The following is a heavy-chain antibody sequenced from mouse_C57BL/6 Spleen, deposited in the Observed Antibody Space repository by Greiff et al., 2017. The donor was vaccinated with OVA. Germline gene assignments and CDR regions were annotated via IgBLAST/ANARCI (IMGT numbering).Heavy chain of an antibody. CDR3: ARGNYGSYFDY. CDR1: GYTFTSYW. CDR2: IDPSDSYT. J-gene: IGHJ2*01. Sequence: VQLQQPGAELVKPGASVKLSCKASGYTFTSYWMQWVKQRPGQGLEWIGEIDPSDSYTNYNQKFKGKATLTVDTSSSTAYMQLSSLTSEDAAVYYCARGNYGSYFDYWGKGTTLTVSS. V-gene: IGHV1-50*01. D-gene: IGHD1-1*01.